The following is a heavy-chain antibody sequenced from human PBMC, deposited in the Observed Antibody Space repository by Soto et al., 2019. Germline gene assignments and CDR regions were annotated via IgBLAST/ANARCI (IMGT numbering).Heavy chain of an antibody. CDR3: AREGAISHWFDP. Sequence: ASVKVSCKASGYSFNSYGISWVRQAPGQGLEWMGWISAYSENTNYAQNLQGRVTMTTDTSTSTAYMELRSLTSDDTAVYYCAREGAISHWFDPWGQGTLVTVSS. CDR2: ISAYSENT. CDR1: GYSFNSYG. J-gene: IGHJ5*02. V-gene: IGHV1-18*01.